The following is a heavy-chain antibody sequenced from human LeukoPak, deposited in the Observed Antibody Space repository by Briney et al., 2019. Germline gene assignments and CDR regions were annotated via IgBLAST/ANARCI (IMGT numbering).Heavy chain of an antibody. D-gene: IGHD3-22*01. CDR3: ARRLIRDSSGGGHFDY. CDR1: GGSISSYY. J-gene: IGHJ4*02. V-gene: IGHV4-59*08. Sequence: PSETLSLTCTVSGGSISSYYWSWIRQPPGKGLEWIGYIYYSGSTNYNPSLKSRVTISVDTSKNQFSLKLSSVTAADTAVYYCARRLIRDSSGGGHFDYWGQGTLVTVSS. CDR2: IYYSGST.